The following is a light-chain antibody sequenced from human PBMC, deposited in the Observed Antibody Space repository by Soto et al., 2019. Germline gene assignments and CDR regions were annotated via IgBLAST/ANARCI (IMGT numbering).Light chain of an antibody. Sequence: QSVLTQPASVSGSPGQSITISCTGTSGDVGGYNYVSWYQHHPGKAPKLLIYDVSNRPSGISNRFSGSKSDNTASLTISGLQPEDEADYYCSSYTTSNTRQIVFGTGTKATVL. CDR2: DVS. CDR3: SSYTTSNTRQIV. V-gene: IGLV2-14*03. J-gene: IGLJ1*01. CDR1: SGDVGGYNY.